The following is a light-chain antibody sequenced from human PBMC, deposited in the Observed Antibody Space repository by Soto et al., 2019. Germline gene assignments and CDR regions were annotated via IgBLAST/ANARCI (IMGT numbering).Light chain of an antibody. CDR2: TTN. CDR1: SSNIGTSS. V-gene: IGLV1-44*01. Sequence: QSVLTQPHSASGTPGQRVTISCSGSSSNIGTSSVHWFQQLPGTAPKLLISTTNQRPSGVPERFSGSKSGTSASLAISGLQSEDEADYYCEEWDDILNGHVFGTATKVTVL. CDR3: EEWDDILNGHV. J-gene: IGLJ1*01.